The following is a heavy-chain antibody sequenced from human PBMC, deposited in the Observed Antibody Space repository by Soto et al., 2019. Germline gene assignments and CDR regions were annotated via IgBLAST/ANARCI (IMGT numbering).Heavy chain of an antibody. Sequence: QVQLVQSGAEVKKPGASVKVSCKASGYTFTSYGISWVRQAPGQGLEWMGWISAYNGNTNYAQKLQGRVTMTTDTSTSTGYMELRSLRSDDTAVYYCARDLYCGGDCYTHDYWGQRTLVTVSS. CDR1: GYTFTSYG. CDR3: ARDLYCGGDCYTHDY. V-gene: IGHV1-18*01. D-gene: IGHD2-21*02. CDR2: ISAYNGNT. J-gene: IGHJ4*02.